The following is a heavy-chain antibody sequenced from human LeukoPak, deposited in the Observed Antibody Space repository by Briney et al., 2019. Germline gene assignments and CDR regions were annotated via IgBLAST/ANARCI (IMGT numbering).Heavy chain of an antibody. CDR2: ISSSSSYI. J-gene: IGHJ6*03. V-gene: IGHV3-21*01. Sequence: PGGSLRLSCAASGFTFSSYSMNWVRQAPGKGLEWVSSISSSSSYIYYADSVKGRFTISRDNAKNSLYLQMNSLRAEDTAVYYCARRRRITIFGVVINDYYYYYMDVWGKGTTVTVSS. CDR1: GFTFSSYS. D-gene: IGHD3-3*01. CDR3: ARRRRITIFGVVINDYYYYYMDV.